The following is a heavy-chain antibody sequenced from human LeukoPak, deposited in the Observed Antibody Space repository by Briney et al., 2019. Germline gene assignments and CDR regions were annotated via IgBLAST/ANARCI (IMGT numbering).Heavy chain of an antibody. Sequence: GGSLRLSCEASGFSLSRNAMDWVRQAPGKGLEWVSGIRFSSDHKYYADSVKGRFTISRDNAKNSLFLEMNSLSAEDTAVYYCAEVGAGNHQYGSGDFDFWGQGTLVTVSS. CDR2: IRFSSDHK. J-gene: IGHJ4*02. V-gene: IGHV3-21*01. CDR3: AEVGAGNHQYGSGDFDF. CDR1: GFSLSRNA. D-gene: IGHD3-10*01.